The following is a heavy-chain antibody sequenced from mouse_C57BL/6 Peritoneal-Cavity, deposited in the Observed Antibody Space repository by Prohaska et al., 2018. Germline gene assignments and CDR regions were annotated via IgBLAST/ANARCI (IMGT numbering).Heavy chain of an antibody. Sequence: HVQLQQSGPELVKPGASVKISCKASGYTFTDYYINWVKQRPGHGLEWIGWIFPGSGSTYYNEKFKGKATLTVDKSSSTAYMLRSSLTAEDSAVYFCARGDDGYYGFAYWGQGTLVTVSA. J-gene: IGHJ3*01. CDR1: GYTFTDYY. CDR3: ARGDDGYYGFAY. V-gene: IGHV1-75*01. D-gene: IGHD2-3*01. CDR2: IFPGSGST.